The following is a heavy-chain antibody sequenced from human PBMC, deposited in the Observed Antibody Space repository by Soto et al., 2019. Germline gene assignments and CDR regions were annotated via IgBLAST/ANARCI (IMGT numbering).Heavy chain of an antibody. D-gene: IGHD6-19*01. CDR2: INHSGST. V-gene: IGHV4-34*01. CDR1: GGSFSGYY. Sequence: SETLSLTCAVYGGSFSGYYWSWIRQPPGKGLEWIGEINHSGSTNYNPSLKSRVTISVDTSKNQFSLKLSSVTAADTAVYYCARGGYGIAVSWVYWGQGTLVTVSS. CDR3: ARGGYGIAVSWVY. J-gene: IGHJ4*02.